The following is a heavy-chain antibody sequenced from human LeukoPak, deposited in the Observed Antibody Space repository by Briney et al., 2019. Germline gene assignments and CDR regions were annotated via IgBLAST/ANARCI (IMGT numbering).Heavy chain of an antibody. J-gene: IGHJ4*02. Sequence: SETLSLTCVLSGTALSSYFWNWIRQSPTKGLEWIGYFYHNGGTSYNPSLRSRVTISADSSRRRLSLQVTSMTAADTAIYYLAGGGMGRYYDHWGQGTLFAVST. CDR3: AGGGMGRYYDH. D-gene: IGHD1-26*01. CDR1: GTALSSYF. CDR2: FYHNGGT. V-gene: IGHV4-59*08.